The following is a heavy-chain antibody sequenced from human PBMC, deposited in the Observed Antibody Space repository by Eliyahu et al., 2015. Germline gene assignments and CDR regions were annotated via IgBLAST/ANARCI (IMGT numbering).Heavy chain of an antibody. J-gene: IGHJ4*02. CDR2: IKQDGSEK. CDR3: ARYKWNDFDY. V-gene: IGHV3-7*04. Sequence: EVQLVESGGGLVQPGGSRRLPCAASGFTFSNYWMGWVRQAPGKGLEWVANIKQDGSEKYYVDSVKGRFTISRDNAKNSLYLQMNSLRAEDTAVYYCARYKWNDFDYWGQGTLVTVSS. D-gene: IGHD1-20*01. CDR1: GFTFSNYW.